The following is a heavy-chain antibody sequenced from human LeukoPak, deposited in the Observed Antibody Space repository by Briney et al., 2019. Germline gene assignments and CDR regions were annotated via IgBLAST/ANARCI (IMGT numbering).Heavy chain of an antibody. V-gene: IGHV3-66*01. J-gene: IGHJ4*02. CDR2: LYSGGSS. Sequence: GGSLRLSCAASGVSVSSDYMSWVRQAPGKGLECVSLLYSGGSSHYAGSVKGRFTISRDKSKNMVFLQMNSLRAEDTAVYFCARSNTGSYARPFDYWGQGTLVTVSS. CDR3: ARSNTGSYARPFDY. D-gene: IGHD1-26*01. CDR1: GVSVSSDY.